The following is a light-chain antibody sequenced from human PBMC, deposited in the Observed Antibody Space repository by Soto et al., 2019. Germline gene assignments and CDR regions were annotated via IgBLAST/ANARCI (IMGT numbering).Light chain of an antibody. CDR2: GAS. CDR1: QSVSSSY. V-gene: IGKV3-20*01. Sequence: EIVLTQSPGTLSLSPGERATLSCRASQSVSSSYLAWYQQKPGQAPRLLIYGASSRATGIPDRVSGSGSGTDFALTMSRLEPEDFAVYYCQQYGSSPTFGPGTKVDIK. J-gene: IGKJ3*01. CDR3: QQYGSSPT.